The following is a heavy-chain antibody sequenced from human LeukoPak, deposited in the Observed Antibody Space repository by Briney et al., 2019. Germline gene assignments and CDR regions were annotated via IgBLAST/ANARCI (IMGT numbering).Heavy chain of an antibody. CDR1: GFTISGHA. CDR3: VKDFCRGSNCPFPFFDS. Sequence: GGSLRLSCVASGFTISGHAMSWVRQAPAKGLEWVSITVAGYSETHYADSVRGRFTISRDDSSNTLSLEMNSLRADDTGTYYCVKDFCRGSNCPFPFFDSWGQGTVVTVPS. D-gene: IGHD4-11*01. CDR2: TVAGYSET. J-gene: IGHJ4*02. V-gene: IGHV3-23*01.